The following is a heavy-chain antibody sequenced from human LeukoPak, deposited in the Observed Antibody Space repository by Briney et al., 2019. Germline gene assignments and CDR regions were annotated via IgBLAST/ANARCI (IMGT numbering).Heavy chain of an antibody. Sequence: SQTLSLTCTVSGGSISSGNYYWSSIRQQPGKGLEWIGYIYYSGSTYYNPSLKSRVTISIDTSKNQFSLKLSSVTAADTAVYYCARDSGSGPRGHDYWGQGTLVTVSS. V-gene: IGHV4-31*03. CDR1: GGSISSGNYY. CDR2: IYYSGST. CDR3: ARDSGSGPRGHDY. D-gene: IGHD3-10*01. J-gene: IGHJ4*02.